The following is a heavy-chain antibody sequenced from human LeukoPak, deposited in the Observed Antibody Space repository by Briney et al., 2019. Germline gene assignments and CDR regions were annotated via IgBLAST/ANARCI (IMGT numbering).Heavy chain of an antibody. V-gene: IGHV4-59*01. CDR3: ARAMRWTSGPVELGWFDR. CDR1: GDSFSDYN. Sequence: PSETLSLACTFSGDSFSDYNWTWIRRPPGGTLEWIGHIYYRGSTKYNPSLKNRVSISLDTSKNQVSLTLTSVTAPDTAVYYCARAMRWTSGPVELGWFDRWGQGTQVIVSS. CDR2: IYYRGST. J-gene: IGHJ5*02. D-gene: IGHD1-1*01.